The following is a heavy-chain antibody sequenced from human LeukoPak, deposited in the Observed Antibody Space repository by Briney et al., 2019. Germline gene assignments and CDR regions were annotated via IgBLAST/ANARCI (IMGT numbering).Heavy chain of an antibody. J-gene: IGHJ4*02. CDR2: TYYSESP. CDR3: ARADSSAYFYPLDY. V-gene: IGHV4-39*01. D-gene: IGHD3-22*01. CDR1: GGSISSTSYY. Sequence: PSEPLSLTCTVSGGSISSTSYYWGWIRQPPGKGLEWIGSTYYSESPYYKSSLKSRVTISLDTSKNQFSLKLSSVTAADTAVYYCARADSSAYFYPLDYWGQGTLVTVSS.